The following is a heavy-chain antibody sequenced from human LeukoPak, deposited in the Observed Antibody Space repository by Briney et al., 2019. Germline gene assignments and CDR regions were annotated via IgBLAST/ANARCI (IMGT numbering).Heavy chain of an antibody. J-gene: IGHJ4*02. D-gene: IGHD3-22*01. Sequence: PPETLSLTCTVSGGSSNNYYWSWIRQSAGKGLEWIGRIYTSGSTNYNPSLKSRVSMSVDTSKNQFSLRLRSVTAADTAVYYCARESGYYYDTSGYTFDYWGQGILVTVSS. CDR2: IYTSGST. CDR3: ARESGYYYDTSGYTFDY. CDR1: GGSSNNYY. V-gene: IGHV4-4*07.